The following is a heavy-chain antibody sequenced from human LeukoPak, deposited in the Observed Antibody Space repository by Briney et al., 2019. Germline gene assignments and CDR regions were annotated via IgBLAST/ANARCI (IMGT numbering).Heavy chain of an antibody. V-gene: IGHV3-23*01. J-gene: IGHJ4*02. CDR1: GYTFRIYA. CDR2: TSGRGGST. D-gene: IGHD2-15*01. CDR3: AKNGGSQCYSHLDS. Sequence: GGSLRLPCAASGYTFRIYAMSGVRRARGRGLEWVSGTSGRGGSTDYEGSVKGRFTISRDNAKNTLYLHMNSLRVEDTAVYYCAKNGGSQCYSHLDSWGQGTLVTVSS.